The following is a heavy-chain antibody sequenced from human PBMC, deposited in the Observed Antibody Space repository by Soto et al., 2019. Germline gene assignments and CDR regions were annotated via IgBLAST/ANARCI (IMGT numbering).Heavy chain of an antibody. V-gene: IGHV3-30*18. CDR2: VSYDEITK. D-gene: IGHD5-18*01. CDR3: AKPLGLLRRAMAQGSDY. J-gene: IGHJ4*02. CDR1: GFTFSRYG. Sequence: PGGSLRLSCAASGFTFSRYGMNWVRQAPGKGLEWVAVVSYDEITKYYADSVKGRFTISRDNSKNTVYLQMNSLRPEDTAVYYCAKPLGLLRRAMAQGSDYWGQGTLVTVSS.